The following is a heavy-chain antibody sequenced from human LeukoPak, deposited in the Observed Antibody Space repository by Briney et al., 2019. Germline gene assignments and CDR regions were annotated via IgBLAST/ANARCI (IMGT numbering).Heavy chain of an antibody. V-gene: IGHV3-48*01. CDR3: ARGGGLDV. D-gene: IGHD3-16*01. CDR2: ISSTSSTI. Sequence: GGSLRLSCAASGFPFSSYSMNWVRQAPGKGLEWVSYISSTSSTIYYADSVKGRFTISRDNAKNSLNLQMSNLRAEDTAVYFCARGGGLDVWGQGATVTVSS. J-gene: IGHJ6*02. CDR1: GFPFSSYS.